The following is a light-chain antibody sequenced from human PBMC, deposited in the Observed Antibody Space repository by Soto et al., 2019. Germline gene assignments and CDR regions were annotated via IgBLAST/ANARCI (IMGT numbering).Light chain of an antibody. CDR3: QQYYSTSWT. CDR1: QSVFYSSNNKNY. CDR2: WAS. Sequence: DIVMTQSPDSLAVSLGERATINCKSSQSVFYSSNNKNYLAWYQQKPQQPPKLLLYWASTRESGVPDRFSGSGSGTDFTLTISSLQAEDVATYYCQQYYSTSWTLGQGTKVEIK. J-gene: IGKJ1*01. V-gene: IGKV4-1*01.